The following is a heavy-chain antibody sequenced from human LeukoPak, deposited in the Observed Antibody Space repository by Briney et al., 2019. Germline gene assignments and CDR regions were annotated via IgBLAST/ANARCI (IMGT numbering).Heavy chain of an antibody. Sequence: GGSLRLSCAASGFTFSSYWMFWVRQAPGKGLVWVSRVNSDGTSTNYADSVKGRFTVSRDNAKNTLYLQMNSLRVGDTAVYYCARDLFGAYCGGTCPTPDYWGQGTLVSVSS. J-gene: IGHJ4*02. CDR3: ARDLFGAYCGGTCPTPDY. CDR2: VNSDGTST. D-gene: IGHD2-21*01. V-gene: IGHV3-74*01. CDR1: GFTFSSYW.